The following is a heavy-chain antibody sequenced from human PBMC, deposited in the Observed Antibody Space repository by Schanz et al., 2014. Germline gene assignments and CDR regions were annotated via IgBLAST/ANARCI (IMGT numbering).Heavy chain of an antibody. Sequence: EVKLLESGGHLVQPGGSLRLSCVASGFTFSSYAMSWVRQAPGKGLGWVSGISDNGISTYYADSVKGRFSISRENSKSILYLQMNSLRAEDTAVYYCAKAGSGWSTAGYYYWGQGTLVAVSS. CDR3: AKAGSGWSTAGYYY. J-gene: IGHJ4*02. CDR1: GFTFSSYA. D-gene: IGHD6-19*01. V-gene: IGHV3-23*01. CDR2: ISDNGIST.